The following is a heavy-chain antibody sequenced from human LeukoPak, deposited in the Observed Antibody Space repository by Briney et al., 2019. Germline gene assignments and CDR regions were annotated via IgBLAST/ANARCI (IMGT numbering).Heavy chain of an antibody. Sequence: GGSLRLSCAASGFTFSSYAMSWVRQAPGKGLECVSAISGSGGSTYYADSVKGRFTISRDNSKNTLYLQMNSLRAEDTAVYYCAKDLDDSSGYYDYWGQGTLVTVSS. V-gene: IGHV3-23*01. J-gene: IGHJ4*02. CDR1: GFTFSSYA. CDR2: ISGSGGST. CDR3: AKDLDDSSGYYDY. D-gene: IGHD3-22*01.